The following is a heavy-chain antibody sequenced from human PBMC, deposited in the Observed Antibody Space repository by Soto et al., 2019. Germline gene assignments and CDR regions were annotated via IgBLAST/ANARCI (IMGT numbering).Heavy chain of an antibody. CDR1: GVTFSSYG. V-gene: IGHV3-30*18. Sequence: PGGSLRLSCAASGVTFSSYGMHWVRQAPGKGLEWVAVISYDGSNKYYADSVKGRFTISRDNSKNTLYLQMNSLRAEDTAVYYCAKDLYSGYGMPQFDYWGQGTLVTVSS. D-gene: IGHD5-12*01. J-gene: IGHJ4*02. CDR2: ISYDGSNK. CDR3: AKDLYSGYGMPQFDY.